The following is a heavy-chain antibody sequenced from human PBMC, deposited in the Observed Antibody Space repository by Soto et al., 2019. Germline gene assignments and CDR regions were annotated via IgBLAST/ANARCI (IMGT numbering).Heavy chain of an antibody. D-gene: IGHD3-10*01. Sequence: ASVKVSCKASGYTFTNYGISWVRQAPGQGFEWMGWINVYNGNTKYAQKVQGRVTMTTDTSTSTAYMELRSPRSDDTAVYYCARGVGSGSYYNQYNWFDPWGQGTLVTVS. J-gene: IGHJ5*02. CDR1: GYTFTNYG. CDR2: INVYNGNT. V-gene: IGHV1-18*01. CDR3: ARGVGSGSYYNQYNWFDP.